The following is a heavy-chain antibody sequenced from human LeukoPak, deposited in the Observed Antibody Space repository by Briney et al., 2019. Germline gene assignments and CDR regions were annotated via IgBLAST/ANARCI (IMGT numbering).Heavy chain of an antibody. Sequence: GGSLRLSCADSGFTFSSYSMNWVRQAPGKGLEWVSSISSSSSYIYYADSAKGRFTISRDNAKNSLYLQMNSLRAEDTAVYYCAREEWELLPFDYWGQGTLVTVSS. D-gene: IGHD1-26*01. CDR3: AREEWELLPFDY. CDR1: GFTFSSYS. J-gene: IGHJ4*02. CDR2: ISSSSSYI. V-gene: IGHV3-21*01.